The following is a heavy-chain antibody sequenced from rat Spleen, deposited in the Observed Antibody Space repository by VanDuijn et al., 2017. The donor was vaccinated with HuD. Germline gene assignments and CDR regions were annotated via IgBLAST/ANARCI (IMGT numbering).Heavy chain of an antibody. Sequence: EVQLQESGPGLVKPSQSLSLPCSVTGYSITSNYWGWIRKFQGNKMEWMGYISYSGSTSYNPSLKSRISITRDTSKNQFFLQVNSVTTEDTATYYCARDNNYKAYWGQGVMVTVSS. CDR2: ISYSGST. D-gene: IGHD1-10*01. CDR1: GYSITSNY. CDR3: ARDNNYKAY. J-gene: IGHJ2*01. V-gene: IGHV3-1*01.